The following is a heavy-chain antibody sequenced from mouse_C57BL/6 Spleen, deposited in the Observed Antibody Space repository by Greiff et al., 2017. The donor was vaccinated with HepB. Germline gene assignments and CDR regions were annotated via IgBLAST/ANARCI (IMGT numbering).Heavy chain of an antibody. CDR2: IDPSDSYT. CDR1: GYTFTSYW. V-gene: IGHV1-50*01. Sequence: QVQLQQPGAELVKPGASVKLSCKASGYTFTSYWMQWVKQRPGQGLEWIGEIDPSDSYTNYNQKFKGKATLTVDTSSSTAYMQLSSLTSEDSAVYYCATRGDYSSFDYWGQGTTLTVSS. J-gene: IGHJ2*01. D-gene: IGHD2-13*01. CDR3: ATRGDYSSFDY.